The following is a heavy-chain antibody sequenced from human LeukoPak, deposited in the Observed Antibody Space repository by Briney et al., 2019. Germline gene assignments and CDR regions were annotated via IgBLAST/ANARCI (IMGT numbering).Heavy chain of an antibody. Sequence: PGGSLRLSCAASGFTFSSYGMHWVRQAPGKGLEWVAVIWYDGSNKYYADSVKGRFTISRDNSKNTLYLQMNSLRAEDTAVYYCARPFGYSYADYWGQGTLVTVSS. D-gene: IGHD5-18*01. V-gene: IGHV3-30*19. CDR2: IWYDGSNK. CDR3: ARPFGYSYADY. CDR1: GFTFSSYG. J-gene: IGHJ4*02.